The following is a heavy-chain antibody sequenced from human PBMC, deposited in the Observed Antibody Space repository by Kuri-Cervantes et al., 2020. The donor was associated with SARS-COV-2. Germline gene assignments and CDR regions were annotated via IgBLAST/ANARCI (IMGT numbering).Heavy chain of an antibody. J-gene: IGHJ4*02. Sequence: LRLSCAVYGGSFSGYYWSWIRQPPGKGLEWIGYIYYSGSTYYNPSLKSRVTISVDTSKNQFSLKLSSVTAADTAVYYCARGQLLPLFDYWGQGTLVTVSS. CDR3: ARGQLLPLFDY. CDR2: IYYSGST. D-gene: IGHD1-26*01. CDR1: GGSFSGYY. V-gene: IGHV4-30-4*08.